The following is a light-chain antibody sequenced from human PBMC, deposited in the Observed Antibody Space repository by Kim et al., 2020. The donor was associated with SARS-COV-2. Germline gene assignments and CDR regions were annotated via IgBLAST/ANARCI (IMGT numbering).Light chain of an antibody. CDR3: TSYTRSSVL. CDR2: DVN. Sequence: PGQWFAISCSGISSDVGHYNSVSWYQQHPGRAPKLLIYDVNQRPSGVSHRFSGSRSGNTASLTISGLQAEDETDYYCTSYTRSSVLFGGGTQLTVL. V-gene: IGLV2-14*04. CDR1: SSDVGHYNS. J-gene: IGLJ2*01.